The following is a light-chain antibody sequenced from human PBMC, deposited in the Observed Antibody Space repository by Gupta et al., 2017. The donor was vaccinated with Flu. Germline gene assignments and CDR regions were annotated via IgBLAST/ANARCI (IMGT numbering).Light chain of an antibody. CDR1: TSDVGTYKF. Sequence: QSALTQPASVSGSPGQSITISCTGTTSDVGTYKFVSWYQQQPGKAPKLLIYDTNERPSGISNRFSGSKSGNTASLTISGLQAEDEADYYCCSYAGSTSWVFGGGTKLTVL. CDR2: DTN. J-gene: IGLJ3*02. V-gene: IGLV2-23*01. CDR3: CSYAGSTSWV.